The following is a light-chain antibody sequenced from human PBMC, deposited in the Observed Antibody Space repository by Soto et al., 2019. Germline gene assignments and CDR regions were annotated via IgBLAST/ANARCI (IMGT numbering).Light chain of an antibody. Sequence: DIPMTQSPSTLSASVGDRVTITCRASQRISSRLAWYQKKPGKAPKLLIYDVLNLERGVPSRFSGSGSGTEFTLSIGSLQPDDFATYYSKQYDTYFRYTFGQGTKLELK. J-gene: IGKJ2*01. CDR2: DVL. CDR3: KQYDTYFRYT. V-gene: IGKV1-5*01. CDR1: QRISSR.